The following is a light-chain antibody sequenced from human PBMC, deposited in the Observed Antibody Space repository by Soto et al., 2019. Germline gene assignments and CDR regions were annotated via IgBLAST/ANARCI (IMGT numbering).Light chain of an antibody. Sequence: EIVLTQSPATLSLSPWERATLSCRASQSFSSNVAWYQQKPGQAPRLLIYGTSTRVTGIPARFSGSGSGTEFTLTISSRQSEDFAVYYCQQYYNWPLTFGGGTKVDIK. CDR1: QSFSSN. CDR3: QQYYNWPLT. J-gene: IGKJ4*01. CDR2: GTS. V-gene: IGKV3-15*01.